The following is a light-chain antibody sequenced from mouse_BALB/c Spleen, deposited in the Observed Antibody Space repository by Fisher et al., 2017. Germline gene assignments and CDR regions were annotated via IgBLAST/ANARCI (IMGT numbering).Light chain of an antibody. CDR3: QQWSSNPRT. V-gene: IGKV4-59*01. J-gene: IGKJ1*01. CDR1: SSVSY. Sequence: IVLTQSPAIMSASPGEKVTMTCSASSSVSYMHWYQQKSSTSPKLWIYDTSKLASGVPGRFSGSGSGTSYSLTISSMEAEDAATYYCQQWSSNPRTFGGGTKLEIK. CDR2: DTS.